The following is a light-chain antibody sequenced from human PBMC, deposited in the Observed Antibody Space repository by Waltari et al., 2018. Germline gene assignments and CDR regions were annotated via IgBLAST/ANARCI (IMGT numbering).Light chain of an antibody. CDR2: EVS. CDR1: SSDIGAPNY. Sequence: QSALTQPASVSGSPGQSITISCTGTSSDIGAPNYVSWYQEHPGKAPKLMVYEVSNRPSGVSNRFSGSKSGNTASLTISGLQAEDEADYYCSSYISSTTPYVFGTGTKVTVL. CDR3: SSYISSTTPYV. J-gene: IGLJ1*01. V-gene: IGLV2-14*01.